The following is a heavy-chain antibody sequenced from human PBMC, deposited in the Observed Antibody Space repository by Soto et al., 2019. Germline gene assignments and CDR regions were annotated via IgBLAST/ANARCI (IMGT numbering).Heavy chain of an antibody. J-gene: IGHJ6*02. CDR2: ISYDGSNK. Sequence: SCAASGFILSSYGMHGVRQAPGKGLEWVAVISYDGSNKYYADSVKGRFTISRDNSKNTLYLQMNSLRAEDTAVYYCAKLQQLVYYHYDVIYFRGQRSTVT. CDR3: AKLQQLVYYHYDVIYF. V-gene: IGHV3-30*18. D-gene: IGHD6-13*01. CDR1: GFILSSYG.